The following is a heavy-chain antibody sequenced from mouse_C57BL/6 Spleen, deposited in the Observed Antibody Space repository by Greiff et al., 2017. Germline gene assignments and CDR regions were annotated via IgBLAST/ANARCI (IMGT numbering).Heavy chain of an antibody. J-gene: IGHJ4*01. D-gene: IGHD1-1*01. CDR3: ARGGSSYDYAMDY. V-gene: IGHV1-55*01. Sequence: QVQLKQPGAELVKPGASVKMSCKASGYTFTSYWITWVKQRPGQGLEWIGDIYPGSGSTNYNEKFKSKATLTVDTSSSTAYMQLSSLTSEDSAVYYCARGGSSYDYAMDYWGQGTSVTVSS. CDR2: IYPGSGST. CDR1: GYTFTSYW.